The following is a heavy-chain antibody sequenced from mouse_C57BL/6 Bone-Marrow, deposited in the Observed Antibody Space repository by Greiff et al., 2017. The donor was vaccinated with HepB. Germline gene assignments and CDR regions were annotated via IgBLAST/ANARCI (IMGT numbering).Heavy chain of an antibody. D-gene: IGHD1-1*01. CDR3: ARGYYYGSSYYYWYFDV. V-gene: IGHV1-50*01. CDR2: IDPSDSYT. Sequence: VQLQQSGAELVKPGASVKLSCKASGYTFTSYWMQWVKQRPGQGLEWIGEIDPSDSYTNYNQKFKGKATLTVDTSSSTAYMQLSSLTSEDSAVYYCARGYYYGSSYYYWYFDVWGTGTTVTVSS. J-gene: IGHJ1*03. CDR1: GYTFTSYW.